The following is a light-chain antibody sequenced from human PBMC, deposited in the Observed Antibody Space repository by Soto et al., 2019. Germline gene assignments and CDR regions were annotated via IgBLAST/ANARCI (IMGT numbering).Light chain of an antibody. Sequence: GDRVTITCRASQSISTFLHWYQQKPGKAPMVLIYTASSLQSGVPSRFSGSGSGTEFTLTISSLQPEDFATYYCQQSYSAPITFGQGTRLEIK. CDR1: QSISTF. J-gene: IGKJ5*01. CDR2: TAS. V-gene: IGKV1-39*01. CDR3: QQSYSAPIT.